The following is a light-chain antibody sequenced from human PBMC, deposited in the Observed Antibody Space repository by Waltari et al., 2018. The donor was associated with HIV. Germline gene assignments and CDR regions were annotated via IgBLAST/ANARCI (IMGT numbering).Light chain of an antibody. Sequence: QSALTPSASVSGSPGQSITISCTGPSSDVGSYNLFSWYQQHPGKAPKVMIYEVSKRPSGVSNRFSGSKSGNTASLTISGLQAEDEADYYSCSYAGSSTFWVFGGGTKLTVL. CDR2: EVS. CDR3: CSYAGSSTFWV. V-gene: IGLV2-23*02. J-gene: IGLJ3*02. CDR1: SSDVGSYNL.